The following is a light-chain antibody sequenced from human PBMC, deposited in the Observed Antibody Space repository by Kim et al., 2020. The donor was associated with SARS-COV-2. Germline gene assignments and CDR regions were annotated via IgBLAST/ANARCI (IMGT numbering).Light chain of an antibody. Sequence: QAVTITCTGTSSDVGGYNYVSWYQQHPGKAPKLMIYDVSKRPSGVADRSSGSKAGNTPFLTISGLQAEDEADYYCCSYAGSDTFVVFGGGTQLTVL. CDR2: DVS. J-gene: IGLJ2*01. CDR3: CSYAGSDTFVV. V-gene: IGLV2-11*01. CDR1: SSDVGGYNY.